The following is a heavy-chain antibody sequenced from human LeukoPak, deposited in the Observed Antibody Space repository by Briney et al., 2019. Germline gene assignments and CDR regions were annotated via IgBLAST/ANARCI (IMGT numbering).Heavy chain of an antibody. V-gene: IGHV6-1*01. CDR2: TYYRSKWYN. D-gene: IGHD3-16*01. CDR1: GDSVSNNTAT. J-gene: IGHJ6*02. CDR3: GRARVSWGYGMDV. Sequence: SQTLSLTCDISGDSVSNNTATWNWVRQSASRGLEWLGRTYYRSKWYNDYSLSVKSRITIGQDTSKNHFTLQLNSVTPEDTAIYYCGRARVSWGYGMDVWGQGTAGTVS.